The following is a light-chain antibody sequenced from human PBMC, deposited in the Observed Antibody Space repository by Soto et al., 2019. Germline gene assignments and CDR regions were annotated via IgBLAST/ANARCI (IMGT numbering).Light chain of an antibody. Sequence: DIQMTQSRSPLSASVGDRVTITCRASESIARHLNWYQQKPGKAPKLLIYAASSLQNGVPSSCRGGGHGTDFTLTINNCPPEDFVTYYCQQTYSTLSITVGQKTRLEIK. CDR3: QQTYSTLSIT. V-gene: IGKV1-39*01. J-gene: IGKJ5*01. CDR1: ESIARH. CDR2: AAS.